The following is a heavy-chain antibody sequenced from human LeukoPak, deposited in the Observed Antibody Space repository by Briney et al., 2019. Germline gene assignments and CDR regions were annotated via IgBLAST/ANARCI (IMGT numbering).Heavy chain of an antibody. CDR1: GFTFSSYG. V-gene: IGHV3-30*02. Sequence: GGSLRLSCAASGFTFSSYGMHWVRQAPGKGLEWVAFIHYAASDYYYADSVKGRYTISRDNSKNTLWLQMNSLRAEDTALYYCAREVIRWAAIRVDAFEIWGQGTMVTVSS. CDR2: IHYAASDY. J-gene: IGHJ3*02. D-gene: IGHD2-2*01. CDR3: AREVIRWAAIRVDAFEI.